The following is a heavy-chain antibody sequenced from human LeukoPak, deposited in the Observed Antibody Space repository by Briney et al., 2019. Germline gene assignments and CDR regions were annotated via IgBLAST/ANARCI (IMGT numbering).Heavy chain of an antibody. CDR3: ARAGEIAARPDADFGVWFDP. CDR1: GGTFSSYA. Sequence: GASVTVSCKASGGTFSSYAISWVRQAPGQGLEWMGGIIPIFGTANYAQKFQGRVTITADESTSTAYMELSSLRSEDTAVYYCARAGEIAARPDADFGVWFDPWGQGTLVTVSS. D-gene: IGHD6-6*01. J-gene: IGHJ5*02. V-gene: IGHV1-69*01. CDR2: IIPIFGTA.